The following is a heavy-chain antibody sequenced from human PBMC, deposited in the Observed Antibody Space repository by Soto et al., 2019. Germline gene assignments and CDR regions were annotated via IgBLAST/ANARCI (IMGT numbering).Heavy chain of an antibody. J-gene: IGHJ6*02. D-gene: IGHD2-21*02. V-gene: IGHV4-59*01. Sequence: SETLSLTCTVSGGSICGYYRSWIRQPPGKGLEWIGYKYNTGSTVYNPSFKSRVTISVDTSKSQFSLRLNSVTAADTAVYYCARDLWGYCGTDCYPLDVWGQGTTVTVSS. CDR2: KYNTGST. CDR3: ARDLWGYCGTDCYPLDV. CDR1: GGSICGYY.